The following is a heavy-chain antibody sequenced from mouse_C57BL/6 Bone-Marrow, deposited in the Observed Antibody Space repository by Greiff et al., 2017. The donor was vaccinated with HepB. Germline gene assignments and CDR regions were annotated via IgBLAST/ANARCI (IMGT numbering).Heavy chain of an antibody. CDR1: GFTFSSYG. V-gene: IGHV5-6*01. CDR3: ARHGGLRCYYFDY. J-gene: IGHJ2*01. D-gene: IGHD1-1*01. CDR2: ISSGGSYT. Sequence: EVQLQESGGDLVKPGGSLKLSCAASGFTFSSYGMSWVRQTPDKRLEWVATISSGGSYTYYPDSVKGRFTISRDNAKNTLYLQMSSLKSEDTAMYYCARHGGLRCYYFDYWGQGTTLTVSS.